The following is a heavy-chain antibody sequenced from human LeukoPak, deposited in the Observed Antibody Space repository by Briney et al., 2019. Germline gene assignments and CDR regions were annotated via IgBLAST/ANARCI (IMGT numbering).Heavy chain of an antibody. Sequence: SETLSLTCTVSGGSTSSGDYYWSWLRQPPGKGLEWIGYIYYSGSTYYNPSLKSRVTISVDTSKNQFSLKLSSVTAADTAVYYCARSIWSGYLYYFDYWGQGTLVTVSS. J-gene: IGHJ4*02. CDR3: ARSIWSGYLYYFDY. CDR2: IYYSGST. D-gene: IGHD3-3*01. CDR1: GGSTSSGDYY. V-gene: IGHV4-30-4*08.